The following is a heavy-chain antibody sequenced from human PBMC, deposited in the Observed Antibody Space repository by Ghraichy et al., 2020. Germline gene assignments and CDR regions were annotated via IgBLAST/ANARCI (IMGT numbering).Heavy chain of an antibody. Sequence: SETLSLTCNVFGGSFSVYFWNWIRQPPGKGLEYIGEINHSGSTNYNPSLKSRATISIDTSKNQFSLKLNSVTAADTAIYYCARVRDYYDSSGYNSGWYFDLWGRGTLVTVSS. CDR1: GGSFSVYF. CDR2: INHSGST. V-gene: IGHV4-34*01. CDR3: ARVRDYYDSSGYNSGWYFDL. D-gene: IGHD3-22*01. J-gene: IGHJ2*01.